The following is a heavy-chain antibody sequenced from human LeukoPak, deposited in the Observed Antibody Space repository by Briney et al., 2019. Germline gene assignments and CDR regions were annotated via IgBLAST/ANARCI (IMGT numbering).Heavy chain of an antibody. Sequence: SETLSLTCTVSGGSISSYYWSWIRQPPGKGLEWIGYIYYSGSTNYKPSLKSRVTISVETSKNQFSLKLSSVTAADTAVYYCRSSSWTIYYFDYWGQGTLVTVSS. CDR3: RSSSWTIYYFDY. J-gene: IGHJ4*02. V-gene: IGHV4-59*12. CDR1: GGSISSYY. CDR2: IYYSGST. D-gene: IGHD6-13*01.